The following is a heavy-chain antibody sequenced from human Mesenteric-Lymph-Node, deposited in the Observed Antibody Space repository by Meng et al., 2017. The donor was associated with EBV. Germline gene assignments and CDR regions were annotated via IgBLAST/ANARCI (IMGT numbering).Heavy chain of an antibody. J-gene: IGHJ4*02. D-gene: IGHD4-17*01. CDR3: ATAYGDYFEGFDY. CDR1: GYTFTDYY. Sequence: DVQLVQSGAEVKKPGATVKISCQVSGYTFTDYYMHWVQQAPGKGLEWMGLVDPEDGKTIYAEEFQGRITITADTSTDTSYMELSSLRSEDTAVYYCATAYGDYFEGFDYWGQGTLVTVSS. CDR2: VDPEDGKT. V-gene: IGHV1-69-2*01.